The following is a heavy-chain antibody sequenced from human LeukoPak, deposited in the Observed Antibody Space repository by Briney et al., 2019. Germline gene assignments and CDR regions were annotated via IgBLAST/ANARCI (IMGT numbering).Heavy chain of an antibody. V-gene: IGHV1-2*06. D-gene: IGHD3-9*01. J-gene: IGHJ4*02. CDR1: EYTFTGYY. Sequence: ASVKVSCKASEYTFTGYYIHWVRQAPGQGLEWMGRINPNSGGTNYAQKFQGRVTMTRDTSISTAYMEVSRLRSDDTAVYYCARALRTNILTTDYWGQGTLVTVSS. CDR3: ARALRTNILTTDY. CDR2: INPNSGGT.